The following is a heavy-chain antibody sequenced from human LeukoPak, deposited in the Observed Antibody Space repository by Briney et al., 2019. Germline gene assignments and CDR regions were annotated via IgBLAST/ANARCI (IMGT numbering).Heavy chain of an antibody. D-gene: IGHD3-3*01. V-gene: IGHV3-23*01. CDR1: GFTFSTYA. CDR3: AKVPLEWLLPYYFDY. CDR2: ISGSGGST. Sequence: GGSLRLSCAASGFTFSTYAMSWVRQAPGKGLEWVSGISGSGGSTYYADSVKGRFTISRDNSKNTLYLQMNSLRAEDTAVYYCAKVPLEWLLPYYFDYWGQGTLVTVSS. J-gene: IGHJ4*02.